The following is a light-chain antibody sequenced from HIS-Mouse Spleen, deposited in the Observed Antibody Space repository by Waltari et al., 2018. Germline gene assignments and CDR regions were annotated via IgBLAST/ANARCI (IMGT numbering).Light chain of an antibody. CDR1: SSDVGGYNY. V-gene: IGLV2-11*01. Sequence: QSALTQPRSVSGSPGQSVTISCTGTSSDVGGYNYVSWYQQHPGKAPKLMIYDVSKRPSGVPDRFSGSKSGHTASLTISGLQAEDEADYYCCAYAGSYPVVFGGGNKLTVL. CDR2: DVS. J-gene: IGLJ2*01. CDR3: CAYAGSYPVV.